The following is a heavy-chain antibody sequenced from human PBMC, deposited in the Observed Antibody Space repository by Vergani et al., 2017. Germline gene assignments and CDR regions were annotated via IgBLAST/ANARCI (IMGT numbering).Heavy chain of an antibody. CDR2: ISDDGSNK. V-gene: IGHV3-30*18. J-gene: IGHJ5*02. CDR1: GFTFSSYG. CDR3: AKGGHGGSCLYAPFGP. D-gene: IGHD6-19*01. Sequence: QVQLVESGGGVVQPGRSLRLSCAASGFTFSSYGMHWVRQAPGKGLEWVAVISDDGSNKYYADSVKGRFTISRDNSKNRLYLQMNSLRAEDTAVYYCAKGGHGGSCLYAPFGPWGQGTLVTVSS.